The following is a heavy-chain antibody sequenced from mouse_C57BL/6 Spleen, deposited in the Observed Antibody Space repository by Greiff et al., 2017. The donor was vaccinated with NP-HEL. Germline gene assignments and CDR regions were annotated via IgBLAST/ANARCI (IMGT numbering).Heavy chain of an antibody. D-gene: IGHD2-3*01. V-gene: IGHV2-2*01. Sequence: VKLVESGPGLVQPSQSLSITCTVSGFSLTSYGVHWVRQSPGKGLEWLGVIWSGGSTDYNAAFISRLSISKDNSKSQVFFKMNSLQADDTAIYYCARFDGYYGWGQGTSVTVSS. CDR1: GFSLTSYG. J-gene: IGHJ4*01. CDR3: ARFDGYYG. CDR2: IWSGGST.